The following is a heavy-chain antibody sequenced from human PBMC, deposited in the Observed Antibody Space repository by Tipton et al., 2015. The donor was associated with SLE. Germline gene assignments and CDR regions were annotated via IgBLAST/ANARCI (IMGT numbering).Heavy chain of an antibody. J-gene: IGHJ3*02. Sequence: GRFTISRDDSKSIAYLQMNSLKTEDTAVYYCAVMEEYYGFDMWGQGTMVIVSS. D-gene: IGHD2/OR15-2a*01. V-gene: IGHV3-49*02. CDR3: AVMEEYYGFDM.